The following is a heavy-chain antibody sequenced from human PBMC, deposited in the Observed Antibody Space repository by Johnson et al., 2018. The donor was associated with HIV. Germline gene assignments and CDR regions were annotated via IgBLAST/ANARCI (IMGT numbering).Heavy chain of an antibody. Sequence: QVQLVESGGGLVKPGGSLRLSCAASGFTFSDYYMSWIRQAPGKGLEWVSYISSSGSTIYYADSVKGRFTISRDNSKNTLYLQMGSLRTEDMAVYHCARARYTSDWYLYDAFDLWGQVTMVTVSS. CDR3: ARARYTSDWYLYDAFDL. J-gene: IGHJ3*01. CDR1: GFTFSDYY. CDR2: ISSSGSTI. D-gene: IGHD6-13*01. V-gene: IGHV3-11*04.